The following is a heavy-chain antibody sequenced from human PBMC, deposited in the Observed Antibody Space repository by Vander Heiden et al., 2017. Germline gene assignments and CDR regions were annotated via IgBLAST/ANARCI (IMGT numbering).Heavy chain of an antibody. CDR2: IYYSGST. Sequence: VQLQESGPGLVKPSRTLSLPCTVSRRSIRGGGYYWSWIRQHPGKGLEWIGYIYYSGSTYYNPSLKSRVTISVDTSKNQFSLKLSSVTAADTAVYYCAVFFGLSGPHAFDIWGQGTMVTVSS. CDR1: RRSIRGGGYY. CDR3: AVFFGLSGPHAFDI. J-gene: IGHJ3*02. D-gene: IGHD3-10*01. V-gene: IGHV4-31*03.